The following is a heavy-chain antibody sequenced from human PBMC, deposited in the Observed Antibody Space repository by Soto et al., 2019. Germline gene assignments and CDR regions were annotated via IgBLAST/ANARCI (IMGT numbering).Heavy chain of an antibody. D-gene: IGHD7-27*01. V-gene: IGHV4-61*01. Sequence: QVQLQESGPGLVKPSETLSLTCTVSGASVSSGSYFWIWIRQPPGKGLEWIGYICYSGKTNYNPSRESRVTTSLDTSKNQFSRRLNSVTVADTAMYYCARVGWGGDSWGQGTLVTVSS. CDR1: GASVSSGSYF. CDR2: ICYSGKT. J-gene: IGHJ4*02. CDR3: ARVGWGGDS.